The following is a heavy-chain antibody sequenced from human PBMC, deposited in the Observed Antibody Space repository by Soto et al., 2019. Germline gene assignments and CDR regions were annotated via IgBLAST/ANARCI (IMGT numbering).Heavy chain of an antibody. CDR2: INHSGST. CDR3: ARGRDYGDYGDS. Sequence: SETLSLTCAVYGESLSGYYWSWIRQPPGKGLEWIGEINHSGSTNYNPSLKSRVTISVDTSKNQFSLNLRSVTAADTAVYYCARGRDYGDYGDSWGQGTLVTVS. V-gene: IGHV4-34*01. D-gene: IGHD4-17*01. CDR1: GESLSGYY. J-gene: IGHJ4*02.